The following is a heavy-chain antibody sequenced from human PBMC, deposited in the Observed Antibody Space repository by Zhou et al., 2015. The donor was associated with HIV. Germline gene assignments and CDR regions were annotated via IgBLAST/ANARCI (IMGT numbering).Heavy chain of an antibody. CDR1: GYTFTSYY. Sequence: QVQLVQSGAEVKKPGASVKVSCKASGYTFTSYYMHWVRQAPGQGLEWMGIINPSGGSTSYAQKFQGRVTMTRDTSTSTVYMELSSLRSEDTAVYYCARARGIVATIGAFDYWGQGTLVTVSS. CDR2: INPSGGST. J-gene: IGHJ4*02. CDR3: ARARGIVATIGAFDY. V-gene: IGHV1-46*01. D-gene: IGHD5-12*01.